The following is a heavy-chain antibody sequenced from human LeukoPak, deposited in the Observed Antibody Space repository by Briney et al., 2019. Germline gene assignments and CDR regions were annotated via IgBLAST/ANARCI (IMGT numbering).Heavy chain of an antibody. CDR1: GFTFSSYA. J-gene: IGHJ4*02. D-gene: IGHD2-15*01. Sequence: PGGSLRLSCAASGFTFSSYAMSWLRQAPGKGLEGVSAISGSGGSTYYADSVKVLFTSSGDNSKNPLYLQMNSLRAEDTAVYYCAKHSGGSCYSSFDYWGQGTLVTVSS. CDR3: AKHSGGSCYSSFDY. CDR2: ISGSGGST. V-gene: IGHV3-23*01.